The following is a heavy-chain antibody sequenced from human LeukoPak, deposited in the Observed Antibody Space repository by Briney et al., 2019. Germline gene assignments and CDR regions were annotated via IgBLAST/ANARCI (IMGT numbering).Heavy chain of an antibody. CDR3: ARGTVTTSDYYYYGMDV. V-gene: IGHV3-30-3*01. D-gene: IGHD4-11*01. CDR1: GFTFSSYA. CDR2: ISYDGSNK. J-gene: IGHJ6*02. Sequence: HPGGSLRLSCAASGFTFSSYAMHWVRQAPGKGLEWVAVISYDGSNKYYADSVKGRFTISRDNSKNTLYLQMNSLRAEDTAVYYCARGTVTTSDYYYYGMDVWGQGTTVTVSS.